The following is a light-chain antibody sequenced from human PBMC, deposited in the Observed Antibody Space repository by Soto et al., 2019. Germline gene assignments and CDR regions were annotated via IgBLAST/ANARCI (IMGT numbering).Light chain of an antibody. J-gene: IGKJ1*01. CDR1: QGISNY. Sequence: DIQMTQSPSSLSASVGDRVTITCRASQGISNYVAWYQQKPGKVPKLLIYAASTLQSGVPSRFSGSGSGTDFTLTISSLQHEDVATYYCQKYNSAPRTFGQGTKVEIK. CDR2: AAS. CDR3: QKYNSAPRT. V-gene: IGKV1-27*01.